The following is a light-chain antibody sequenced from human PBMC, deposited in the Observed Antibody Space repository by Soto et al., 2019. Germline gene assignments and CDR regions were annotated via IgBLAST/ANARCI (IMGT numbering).Light chain of an antibody. CDR1: QSISDY. CDR2: SAS. CDR3: QQSYRTPRT. V-gene: IGKV1-39*01. J-gene: IGKJ1*01. Sequence: DIQMTQSPSSLSASIGDRVTITCRASQSISDYLNWYQQKPGNAPKLLIYSASTLHSGVPSRFSGSGSGTDFTLTISSLQPEDFATYYCQQSYRTPRTCGQGTKVEIK.